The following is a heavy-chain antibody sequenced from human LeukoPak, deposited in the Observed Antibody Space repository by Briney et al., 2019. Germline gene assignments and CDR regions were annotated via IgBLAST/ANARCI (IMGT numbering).Heavy chain of an antibody. V-gene: IGHV3-30*18. CDR3: AKNCPVAESSWYLNGCDY. J-gene: IGHJ4*02. D-gene: IGHD6-13*01. CDR1: GFTLSSYG. Sequence: GGSLRLSCAASGFTLSSYGMHWVRQAPGKGLEWVAVISYDGSNKYYADSVKGRFTISRDNSKNTLYLQMNSLRAEDTAVYYCAKNCPVAESSWYLNGCDYWGQGTLVTVSS. CDR2: ISYDGSNK.